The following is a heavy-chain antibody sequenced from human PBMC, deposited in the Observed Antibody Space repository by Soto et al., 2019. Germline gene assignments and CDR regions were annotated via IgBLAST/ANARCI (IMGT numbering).Heavy chain of an antibody. D-gene: IGHD2-15*01. V-gene: IGHV4-39*01. J-gene: IGHJ4*02. CDR2: IYYSGST. CDR1: GGSITSSAHY. CDR3: ANRRGYCSGGSCFPFDY. Sequence: SETLSLTRTVSGGSITSSAHYGGWVRQPPGEGLEWIGNIYYSGSTYYNPSLKSRVTISVDTSKNQFSLKLSSVTAADTAVYYCANRRGYCSGGSCFPFDYWGQGTLVTVSS.